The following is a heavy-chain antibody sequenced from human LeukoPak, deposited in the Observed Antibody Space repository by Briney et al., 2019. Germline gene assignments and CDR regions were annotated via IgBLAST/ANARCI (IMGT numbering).Heavy chain of an antibody. CDR2: IYYSGST. CDR3: ARQGGDIVVVPAAPKHDY. Sequence: SETLSLTCTVSGGSISSNSYYWGWIRQPPGKGLEWIGSIYYSGSTYYNPSLKSRVTISVDTSKNQFSLKLSSVTAADTAVYYCARQGGDIVVVPAAPKHDYWGQGTLVTVSS. D-gene: IGHD2-2*01. CDR1: GGSISSNSYY. V-gene: IGHV4-39*01. J-gene: IGHJ4*02.